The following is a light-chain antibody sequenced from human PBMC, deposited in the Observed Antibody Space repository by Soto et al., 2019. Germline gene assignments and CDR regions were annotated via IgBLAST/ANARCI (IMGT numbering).Light chain of an antibody. CDR3: QQYGSSPLT. CDR2: GAS. Sequence: EIVLTQSPGTLSLSPGERVTLSCRASQSVSSSYLAWYQQKPGQAPRLLIYGASSRATGIPDRFSGSGSGTDFTLTISRLEPEEFAVYYCQQYGSSPLTFGGGTKVDI. CDR1: QSVSSSY. J-gene: IGKJ4*01. V-gene: IGKV3-20*01.